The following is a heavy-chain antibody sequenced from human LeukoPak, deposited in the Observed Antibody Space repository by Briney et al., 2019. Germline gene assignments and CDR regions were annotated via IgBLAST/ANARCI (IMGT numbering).Heavy chain of an antibody. J-gene: IGHJ4*02. CDR1: GFTFSTYA. CDR2: ISSNGGST. D-gene: IGHD3-9*01. V-gene: IGHV3-64D*06. CDR3: SLPYDILTGQDY. Sequence: GGSLRLSCAASGFTFSTYAMHWVRQAPGKGLEYVSAISSNGGSTYYADSVKGRFTISRDNSKNTLYLQMSSLRAEDTAVYYCSLPYDILTGQDYWGQGTLVTVSS.